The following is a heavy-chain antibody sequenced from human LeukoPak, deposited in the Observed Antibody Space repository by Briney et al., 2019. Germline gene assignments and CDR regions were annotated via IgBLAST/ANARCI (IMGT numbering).Heavy chain of an antibody. V-gene: IGHV4-38-2*01. J-gene: IGHJ4*02. CDR2: IYHSGST. CDR1: GYSISSGYY. Sequence: PSETLSLTCAVSGYSISSGYYWGWIRPPPGKGLEWIGSIYHSGSTYYNPSLKSRVTISVDTSKNQFSLKLSSVTAADTAVYYCAVTYYDFWSGYYAAGDYFDYWGQGTLVTVSS. CDR3: AVTYYDFWSGYYAAGDYFDY. D-gene: IGHD3-3*01.